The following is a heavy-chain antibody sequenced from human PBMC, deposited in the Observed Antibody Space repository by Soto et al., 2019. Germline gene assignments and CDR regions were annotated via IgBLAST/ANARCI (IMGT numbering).Heavy chain of an antibody. CDR2: IWYDGSNK. CDR3: ARGSSSWYGVNYYYMDV. V-gene: IGHV3-33*01. CDR1: GLTFSSYG. Sequence: GGSLRLSCASSGLTFSSYGMHWVRQAPGKGLEWVAVIWYDGSNKYYADSVKGRFTISRDNSKNTLYLQMNSLRAEDTAVYYCARGSSSWYGVNYYYMDVWGKGTTVTVSS. D-gene: IGHD6-13*01. J-gene: IGHJ6*03.